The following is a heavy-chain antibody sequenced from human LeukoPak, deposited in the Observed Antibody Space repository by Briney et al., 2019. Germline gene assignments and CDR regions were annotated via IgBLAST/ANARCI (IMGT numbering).Heavy chain of an antibody. CDR2: FDPEDGET. CDR1: GYTLTELS. J-gene: IGHJ4*02. V-gene: IGHV1-24*01. CDR3: ATYDSSGYYYFDY. Sequence: ASVKVSRNVSGYTLTELSMHWVRQAPGKGLERMGGFDPEDGETIYAQKFQGRVTMTEDTSTDTAYMELSSLRSEDTAVYYCATYDSSGYYYFDYWGQGTLVTVSS. D-gene: IGHD3-22*01.